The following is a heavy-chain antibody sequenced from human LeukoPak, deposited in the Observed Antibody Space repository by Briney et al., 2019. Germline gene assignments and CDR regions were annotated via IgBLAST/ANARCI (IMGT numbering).Heavy chain of an antibody. CDR1: GGSISSSSYY. CDR3: ARHRGDYYGSGSYFDY. D-gene: IGHD3-10*01. V-gene: IGHV4-39*01. CDR2: IYYSGST. Sequence: KSSETLSLTCTVSGGSISSSSYYWGWIRQPPGKGLEWIGSIYYSGSTYYNPSLKSRVTISVDTSKNQFSLKLSSVTAADTAVYYCARHRGDYYGSGSYFDYWGQGTLVTVSS. J-gene: IGHJ4*02.